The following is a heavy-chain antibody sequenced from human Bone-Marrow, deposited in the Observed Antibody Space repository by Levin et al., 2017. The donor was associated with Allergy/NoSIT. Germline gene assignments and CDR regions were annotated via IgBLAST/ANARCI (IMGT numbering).Heavy chain of an antibody. J-gene: IGHJ6*02. Sequence: GESLKISCAASGFTFNYAWMSWVRQAPGKGLEWVGRIKSKNDGGTIDFAAPVKGRFTISRDDSQNTVYLQMNSLRTEDTAVYYCSADFGGNEGPYYGMDAWGQGTTVTVSS. CDR2: IKSKNDGGTI. V-gene: IGHV3-15*01. CDR1: GFTFNYAW. D-gene: IGHD4-23*01. CDR3: SADFGGNEGPYYGMDA.